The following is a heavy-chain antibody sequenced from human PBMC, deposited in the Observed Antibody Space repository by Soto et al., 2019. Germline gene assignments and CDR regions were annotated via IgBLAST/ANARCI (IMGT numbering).Heavy chain of an antibody. CDR1: GYSFSTYW. Sequence: EVQLVQSGAEVKKPGASLKISCKASGYSFSTYWIGWVRQMPGKGLELMGIIYPGDSDTRYSPSFQGQVTISADKSITTAYLQWSSLKASDTAIYYCARRLGGDYEASFDYWGQGTLVTVSS. J-gene: IGHJ4*02. V-gene: IGHV5-51*03. CDR2: IYPGDSDT. D-gene: IGHD4-17*01. CDR3: ARRLGGDYEASFDY.